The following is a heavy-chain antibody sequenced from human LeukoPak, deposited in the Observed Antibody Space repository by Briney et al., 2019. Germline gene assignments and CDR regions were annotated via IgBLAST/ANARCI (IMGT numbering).Heavy chain of an antibody. J-gene: IGHJ6*02. CDR2: IIPIFGTA. CDR3: ARDKTGNSSSWYDYYYGMDV. Sequence: ASVKVSCKASGGTFSSYAISWVRQAPGQGLEWMGGIIPIFGTANYAQKFQGRVTITADESTSTAYMGLSSLRSEDTAVYYCARDKTGNSSSWYDYYYGMDVWGQGTTVTVSS. V-gene: IGHV1-69*13. CDR1: GGTFSSYA. D-gene: IGHD6-13*01.